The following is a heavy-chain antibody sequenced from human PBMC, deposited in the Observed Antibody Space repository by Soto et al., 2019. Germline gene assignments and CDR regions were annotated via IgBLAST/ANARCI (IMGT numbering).Heavy chain of an antibody. CDR2: IHGGGNSA. Sequence: EVQLLESGGDLVQPGRSLRISCAASGFTFSGYAMSWVRQAPGKGLEWVSVIHGGGNSAYYADSVKGRFTISRDNSKNTLYLQMSSLRGEDTAVYYCAKNRGRATTSWHFDHWGQGTLVTVSS. CDR1: GFTFSGYA. V-gene: IGHV3-23*01. CDR3: AKNRGRATTSWHFDH. J-gene: IGHJ4*02. D-gene: IGHD4-17*01.